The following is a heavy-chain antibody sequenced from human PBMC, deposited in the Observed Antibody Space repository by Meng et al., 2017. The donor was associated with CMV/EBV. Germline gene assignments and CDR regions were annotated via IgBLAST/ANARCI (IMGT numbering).Heavy chain of an antibody. V-gene: IGHV3-21*01. CDR1: GFTFSSYS. CDR3: ERGGSWSSSSDWADYYYYGMDV. J-gene: IGHJ6*02. Sequence: GGSLRLSCAASGFTFSSYSLNWVRQAPGKGLELVSSISSSSSYIYYADSVKGRFTISRDNAKNSLYLQMNSLRAEDTAVYYCERGGSWSSSSDWADYYYYGMDVWGQGTTVTVSS. D-gene: IGHD6-6*01. CDR2: ISSSSSYI.